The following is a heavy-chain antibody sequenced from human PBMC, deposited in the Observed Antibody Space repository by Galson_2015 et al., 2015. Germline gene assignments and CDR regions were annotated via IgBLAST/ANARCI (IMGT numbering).Heavy chain of an antibody. CDR2: VDGDDGQA. Sequence: SLRLSCAASGFIFSDYGMHWVRQAPGKGLEWVSDVDGDDGQAYFSDSVKGRFTISRDNAKNTMYSQMARVTSDDAGTYFCAKAGIRYKWNRRVNNFGLDAWGQGTTVSVAS. CDR1: GFIFSDYG. V-gene: IGHV3-23*01. CDR3: AKAGIRYKWNRRVNNFGLDA. J-gene: IGHJ6*02. D-gene: IGHD1-20*01.